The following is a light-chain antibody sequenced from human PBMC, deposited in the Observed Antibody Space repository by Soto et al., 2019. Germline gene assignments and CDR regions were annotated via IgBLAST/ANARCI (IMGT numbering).Light chain of an antibody. CDR1: SSDVGGYNY. CDR2: EVT. CDR3: SSYTSSSTYV. Sequence: QSVLTQPASVSGPPGQSITISCTGTSSDVGGYNYVAWYQQHPGKAPKLLISEVTDRPSGVSNRFSGSKSGNTASLTISGLQADDEADYYCSSYTSSSTYVFGPGTKVTVL. V-gene: IGLV2-14*01. J-gene: IGLJ1*01.